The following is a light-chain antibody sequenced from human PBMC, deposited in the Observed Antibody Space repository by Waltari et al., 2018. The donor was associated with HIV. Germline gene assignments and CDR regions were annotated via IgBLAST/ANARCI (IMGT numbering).Light chain of an antibody. V-gene: IGLV2-23*02. CDR1: STDVGSYDL. Sequence: SALTQPASVSGSPGQSITVSCTGTSTDVGSYDLVSWYQHHPGKAPQLIIHDVTKRPSGGSSRFSGSKAGNTASLTIPGLQAEDESLYFWWSFSGGRLSWPFGGGTRVTVL. CDR2: DVT. CDR3: WSFSGGRLSWP. J-gene: IGLJ2*01.